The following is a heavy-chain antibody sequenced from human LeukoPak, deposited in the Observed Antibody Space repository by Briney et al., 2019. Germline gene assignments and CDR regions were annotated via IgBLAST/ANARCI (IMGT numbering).Heavy chain of an antibody. CDR3: ARLDCSSTSCYYYYGMDV. CDR2: IKQDGSEK. Sequence: GGSLRLSCAASGFTFSSYWMSWDRQAPGKGLEWVANIKQDGSEKYYVDSVKGRSTISRDNAKNSLYLQMNSLRAEDTAVYYCARLDCSSTSCYYYYGMDVWGQGTTVTVSS. V-gene: IGHV3-7*01. CDR1: GFTFSSYW. D-gene: IGHD2-2*01. J-gene: IGHJ6*02.